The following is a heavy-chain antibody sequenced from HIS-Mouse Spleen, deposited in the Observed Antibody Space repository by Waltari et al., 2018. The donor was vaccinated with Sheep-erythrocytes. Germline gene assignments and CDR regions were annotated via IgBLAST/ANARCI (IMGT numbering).Heavy chain of an antibody. CDR3: ARDSNWNYAFDI. D-gene: IGHD1-7*01. Sequence: EVQLVESGGGLVQPGGSLRLSCAASGFTVSSNYMSWVRQAPGKGLGWFSVSYSGGSTYYADSVKGRFTISRDNSKNTLYLQMNSLRAEDTAVYYCARDSNWNYAFDIWGQGTMVTVSS. CDR2: SYSGGST. J-gene: IGHJ3*02. V-gene: IGHV3-66*01. CDR1: GFTVSSNY.